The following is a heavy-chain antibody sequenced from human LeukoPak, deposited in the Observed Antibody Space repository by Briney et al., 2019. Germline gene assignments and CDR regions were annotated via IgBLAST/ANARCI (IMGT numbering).Heavy chain of an antibody. CDR1: GFTFSSYS. V-gene: IGHV3-43D*03. Sequence: RTGGSLRLSCAASGFTFSSYSMNWVRQAPGKGLEWVSLISWDGGSTYYADSVKGRFTISRDNSKNSLFLQMNSLRAEDTALYFCAKDIRGSTSWYGLDYWGQGTLVTVSS. CDR2: ISWDGGST. J-gene: IGHJ4*02. D-gene: IGHD6-13*01. CDR3: AKDIRGSTSWYGLDY.